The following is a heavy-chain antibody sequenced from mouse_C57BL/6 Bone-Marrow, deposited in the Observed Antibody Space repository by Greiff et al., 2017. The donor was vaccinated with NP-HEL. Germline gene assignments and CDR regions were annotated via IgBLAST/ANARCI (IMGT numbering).Heavy chain of an antibody. D-gene: IGHD4-1*01. CDR3: ARRTGTDY. Sequence: EVQRVESGGGLVKPGGSLKLSCAASGFTFSSYTMSWVRQTPEKRLEWVATISGCGGNTYYPDSVKGRFTISRDNATNTLYLQMSSLRAEDTALYYCARRTGTDYWGQGPTLTVSS. J-gene: IGHJ2*01. CDR1: GFTFSSYT. V-gene: IGHV5-9*01. CDR2: ISGCGGNT.